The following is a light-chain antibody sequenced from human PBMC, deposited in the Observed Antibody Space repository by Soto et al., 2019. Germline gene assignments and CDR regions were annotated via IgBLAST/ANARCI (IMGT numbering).Light chain of an antibody. V-gene: IGLV2-14*01. CDR2: DVS. CDR1: SSDVGGYNY. CDR3: SSYTGSSTYVV. J-gene: IGLJ2*01. Sequence: QSALTQPASVSGSPGQSITISCTGTSSDVGGYNYVSWYQQHPGKAPKLMIYDVSNRPSGVSNRFSGSKSANTASLTISRLQAEDEADYYCSSYTGSSTYVVFGGGTKVT.